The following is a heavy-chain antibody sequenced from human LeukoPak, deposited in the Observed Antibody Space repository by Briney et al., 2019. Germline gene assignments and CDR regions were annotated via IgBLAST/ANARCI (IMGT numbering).Heavy chain of an antibody. Sequence: PSETLSLTCAVYGGSFSGYYWSWIRQPPGKGLEWIGEINHSGSTNYNPSLKSRVTISVDTSKNQFSLKLNSVTAADTAVYYCARAVVVAPIGGWFEPWGQGTLVTVSS. D-gene: IGHD2-15*01. V-gene: IGHV4-34*01. CDR1: GGSFSGYY. J-gene: IGHJ5*02. CDR2: INHSGST. CDR3: ARAVVVAPIGGWFEP.